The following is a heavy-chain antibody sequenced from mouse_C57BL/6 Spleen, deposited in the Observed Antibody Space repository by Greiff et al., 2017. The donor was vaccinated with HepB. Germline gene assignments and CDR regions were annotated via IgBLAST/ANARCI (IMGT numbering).Heavy chain of an antibody. CDR3: AREDGVTTAY. V-gene: IGHV3-6*01. Sequence: EVKLQESGPGLVKPSQSLSLTCSVTGYSITSGYYWNRIRQFPGNKLEWMGYISYDGSNNYNPSLKNRSSITRDTSKNQFFLKLNSVTTEDTATYYCAREDGVTTAYWGQGTLVTVSA. J-gene: IGHJ3*01. CDR1: GYSITSGYY. D-gene: IGHD2-2*01. CDR2: ISYDGSN.